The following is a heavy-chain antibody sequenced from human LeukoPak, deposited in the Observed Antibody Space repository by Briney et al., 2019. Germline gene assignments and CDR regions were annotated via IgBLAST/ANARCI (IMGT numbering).Heavy chain of an antibody. CDR1: GGSIRNYY. CDR3: ARQAAYDYVWGSYRSGYFDY. V-gene: IGHV4-59*08. D-gene: IGHD3-16*02. CDR2: IYYSGTT. Sequence: SETLSLTCTVSGGSIRNYYWSWVRQPPGKGLEGMGYIYYSGTTNYNPSLESRVTISVDTSKNQFSLKLSSVTAADTAVYYCARQAAYDYVWGSYRSGYFDYWGQGTLVTVSS. J-gene: IGHJ4*02.